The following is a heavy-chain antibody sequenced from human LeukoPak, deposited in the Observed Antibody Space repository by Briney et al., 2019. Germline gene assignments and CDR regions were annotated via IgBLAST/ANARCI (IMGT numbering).Heavy chain of an antibody. V-gene: IGHV3-74*01. J-gene: IGHJ1*01. CDR2: INGAGSST. CDR1: GFTFSSHW. D-gene: IGHD6-19*01. CDR3: ARDLFFSDAGYSSGWRAEYLHH. Sequence: PGGSLRLSCAASGFTFSSHWMHWVRQAPGKGLVWVSRINGAGSSTSYADSVKGRFTVSRDNAKNTLNLQMNSLRAEDTAVYYCARDLFFSDAGYSSGWRAEYLHHWGQGTLVTVSS.